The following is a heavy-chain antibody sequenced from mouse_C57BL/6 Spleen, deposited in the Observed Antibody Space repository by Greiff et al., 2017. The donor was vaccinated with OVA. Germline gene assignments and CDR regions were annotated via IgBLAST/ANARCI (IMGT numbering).Heavy chain of an antibody. Sequence: QVQLQQPGAELVMPGASVKLSCKASGYTFTSYWMHWVKQRPGQGLEWIGEIDPSDSYTNYNQKFKGKSTLTVDKSSSTAYMQLSSLTSEDSAVYYCARGYYYGSIDYWGQGTTLTVSS. CDR2: IDPSDSYT. CDR1: GYTFTSYW. J-gene: IGHJ2*01. CDR3: ARGYYYGSIDY. D-gene: IGHD1-1*01. V-gene: IGHV1-69*01.